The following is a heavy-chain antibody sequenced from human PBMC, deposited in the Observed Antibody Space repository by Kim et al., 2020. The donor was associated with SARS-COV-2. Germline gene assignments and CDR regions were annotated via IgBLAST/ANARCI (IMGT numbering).Heavy chain of an antibody. V-gene: IGHV1-2*02. D-gene: IGHD1-20*01. CDR2: INPNNGDT. CDR1: YSFSGYD. J-gene: IGHJ6*02. CDR3: AKAPRITPQLDV. Sequence: ASVKVSCKATYSFSGYDIQWVRQAPEQGLEWMGWINPNNGDTTYAQKFRGRVTMTRESSITTAYMEITGLTSDDTAIYYCAKAPRITPQLDVWVPVTPV.